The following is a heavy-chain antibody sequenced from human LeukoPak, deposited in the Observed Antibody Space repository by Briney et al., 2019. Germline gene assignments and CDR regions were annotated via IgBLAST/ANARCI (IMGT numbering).Heavy chain of an antibody. D-gene: IGHD6-13*01. J-gene: IGHJ4*02. CDR1: GGSFSGYY. CDR2: IYYSGST. CDR3: ATSQAAASSFGY. V-gene: IGHV4-59*12. Sequence: SETLSLTCAVYGGSFSGYYWNWIRQPPGKGLEWIGYIYYSGSTNYNPSLKSRVTISVDTSKNQFSLKLRSVTAADTAVYYCATSQAAASSFGYWGQGTLVTVSS.